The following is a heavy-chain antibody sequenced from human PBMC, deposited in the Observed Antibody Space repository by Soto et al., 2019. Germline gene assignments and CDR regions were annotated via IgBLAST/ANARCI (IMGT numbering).Heavy chain of an antibody. J-gene: IGHJ3*02. CDR2: INHSGST. CDR1: GGSFSGYY. D-gene: IGHD3-3*01. CDR3: ARGRRATIFGVVKVSDAFDI. Sequence: SATLSLTCAVYGGSFSGYYWSWIRQPPGKGLEWIGEINHSGSTNYNPSLKSRVTIPVDTSKNQFSLKLSSVTAADTAVYYCARGRRATIFGVVKVSDAFDIWGQGTMVTVSS. V-gene: IGHV4-34*01.